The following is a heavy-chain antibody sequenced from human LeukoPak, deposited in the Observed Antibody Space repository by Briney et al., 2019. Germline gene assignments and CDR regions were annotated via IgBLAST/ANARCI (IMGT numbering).Heavy chain of an antibody. CDR1: GYSISSGYY. CDR2: IYHSGST. Sequence: SETLSLTCTVSGYSISSGYYWGWIRQPPGKGLEWIGSIYHSGSTYYNPSLKSRVTISVDTSKNQFSLKLSSVTAADTAVYYCARAIEVGAMTPFDYWGQGTLVTVSS. V-gene: IGHV4-38-2*02. J-gene: IGHJ4*02. CDR3: ARAIEVGAMTPFDY. D-gene: IGHD1-26*01.